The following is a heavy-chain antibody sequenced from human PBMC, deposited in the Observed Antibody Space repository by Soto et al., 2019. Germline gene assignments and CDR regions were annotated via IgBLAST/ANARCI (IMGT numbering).Heavy chain of an antibody. CDR3: ARAGIAANLGNWFDP. V-gene: IGHV4-59*01. D-gene: IGHD6-13*01. CDR1: GGSISSYY. Sequence: QVQLQESGPGLVKPSETLSLTCTVSGGSISSYYWSWIRQPPGKGLEWIGYIYYSGSTNYNPSLKSRVTISVDTSKNQFSLKLSSVTAADTAVYYCARAGIAANLGNWFDPWGQGTLVTVSS. CDR2: IYYSGST. J-gene: IGHJ5*02.